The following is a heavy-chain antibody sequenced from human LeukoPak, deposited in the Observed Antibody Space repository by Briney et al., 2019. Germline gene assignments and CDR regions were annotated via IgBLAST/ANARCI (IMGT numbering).Heavy chain of an antibody. D-gene: IGHD6-19*01. CDR3: ARGRQQWLPRGGYFDY. Sequence: SETLSLTCAIYRGSFSGYSWSWVRQPPGKGLAWIGEIRHSGTTNFEPSLKSRVTTSLDPSKNQFSLKLRSVTAADTAVYYCARGRQQWLPRGGYFDYWGQGTLVTVSS. CDR1: RGSFSGYS. V-gene: IGHV4-34*01. J-gene: IGHJ4*02. CDR2: IRHSGTT.